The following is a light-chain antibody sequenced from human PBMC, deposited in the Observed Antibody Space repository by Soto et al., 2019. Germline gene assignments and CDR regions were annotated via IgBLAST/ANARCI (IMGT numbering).Light chain of an antibody. J-gene: IGKJ5*01. CDR3: HQYLNWPMT. V-gene: IGKV3-15*01. CDR2: GPS. CDR1: QSVNSN. Sequence: EVVMTQSPATLSVSPGERATVSCRTSQSVNSNLAWYQQKPGQVPRLLIYGPSTRAIGIPDRFSGSGSGTEFTLTISSLQSEDFAVYYCHQYLNWPMTFGQGTRLEIK.